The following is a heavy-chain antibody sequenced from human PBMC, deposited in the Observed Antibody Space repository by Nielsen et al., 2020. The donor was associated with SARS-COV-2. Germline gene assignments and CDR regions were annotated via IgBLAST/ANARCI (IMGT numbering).Heavy chain of an antibody. CDR1: GGSISSGGYY. D-gene: IGHD3-3*01. CDR2: IYATGST. V-gene: IGHV4-61*02. CDR3: ARLSRYYDFWSGEYYHLDV. J-gene: IGHJ6*02. Sequence: SETLSLTCTVSGGSISSGGYYWSWIRQPAGKGLEWIGRIYATGSTNYNPSLKSRFRISVDPSKNQFSLKLSSVTAADTAVYYCARLSRYYDFWSGEYYHLDVWGQGTTVTVSS.